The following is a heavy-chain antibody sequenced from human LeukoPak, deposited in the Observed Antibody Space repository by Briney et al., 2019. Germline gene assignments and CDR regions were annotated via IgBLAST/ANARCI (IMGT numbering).Heavy chain of an antibody. CDR3: ARAKWLGDFDY. CDR2: IYYSGST. V-gene: IGHV4-59*01. Sequence: SETLSLTCTVSGGSISRYYWSWIRQPPGKGLEWIGYIYYSGSTNYNPSLKSRVTISVDTSKNQFSLKLSSVTAADTAVYYCARAKWLGDFDYWGQGTLVTVSS. J-gene: IGHJ4*02. D-gene: IGHD6-19*01. CDR1: GGSISRYY.